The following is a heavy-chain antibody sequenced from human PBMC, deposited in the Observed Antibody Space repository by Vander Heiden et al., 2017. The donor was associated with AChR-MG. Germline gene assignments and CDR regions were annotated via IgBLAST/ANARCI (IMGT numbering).Heavy chain of an antibody. Sequence: EVQLVESGGGLVKPGGSLRLSCAASGFTFSSYSMNWVRQAPGKGLEWVSSISSSSSYIYYADSVKGRFTISRDNAKNSLYLQMNSLRAEDTAVYYCARSRRGIVGAIGLIGYWGQGTLVTVSS. CDR2: ISSSSSYI. CDR1: GFTFSSYS. D-gene: IGHD1-26*01. V-gene: IGHV3-21*01. CDR3: ARSRRGIVGAIGLIGY. J-gene: IGHJ4*02.